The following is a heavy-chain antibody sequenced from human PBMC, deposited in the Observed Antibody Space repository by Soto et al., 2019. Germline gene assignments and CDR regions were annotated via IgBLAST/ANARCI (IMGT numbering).Heavy chain of an antibody. D-gene: IGHD2-21*02. CDR1: GASVSSADSY. Sequence: QVQLQESGPRLVKPSETLSLTCTVSGASVSSADSYCSWIRQPPGKGLEWIGFMYYSGSSGSTNYNPSLKSRVTISVDRSKNQFSLKLTSVTAADTAVYYCATGDDFRKSGYWGQGILVTVST. V-gene: IGHV4-61*08. CDR3: ATGDDFRKSGY. CDR2: MYYSGSSGST. J-gene: IGHJ4*02.